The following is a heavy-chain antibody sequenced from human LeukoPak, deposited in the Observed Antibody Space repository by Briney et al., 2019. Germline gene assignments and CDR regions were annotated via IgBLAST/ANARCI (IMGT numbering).Heavy chain of an antibody. CDR2: ISTSGSTI. Sequence: GGSLRVSCAVSGFTFSSYEMNWVRQAPGKGLEWISYISTSGSTIYYADSVKGRFTISRDNAKNSLYLQMNSLRAEDTAVYYCARNTYYYDSSVYYHYYFDYWGQGTLVTVSS. D-gene: IGHD3-22*01. CDR1: GFTFSSYE. J-gene: IGHJ4*02. CDR3: ARNTYYYDSSVYYHYYFDY. V-gene: IGHV3-48*03.